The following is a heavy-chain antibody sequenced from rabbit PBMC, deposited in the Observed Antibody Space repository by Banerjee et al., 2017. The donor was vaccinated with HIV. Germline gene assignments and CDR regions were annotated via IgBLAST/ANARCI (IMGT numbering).Heavy chain of an antibody. CDR3: ARDRWGGTYYGDAREDDL. J-gene: IGHJ4*01. CDR2: VDTGDGTT. CDR1: GFSFSSGLP. V-gene: IGHV1S40*01. D-gene: IGHD6-1*01. Sequence: VESGGGLVKPGASLTLTCKASGFSFSSGLPMCWVRQAPGKGLEWIASVDTGDGTTYYASWVNGRFTISKTSSTTVTLQMTSLTAADTATYFCARDRWGGTYYGDAREDDLWGQGTLVTVS.